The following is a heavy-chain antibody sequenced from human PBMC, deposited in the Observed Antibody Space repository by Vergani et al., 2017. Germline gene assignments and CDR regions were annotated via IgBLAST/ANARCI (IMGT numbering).Heavy chain of an antibody. CDR3: AKVGRSEVAGTFGAFDI. CDR1: GFSFPGYA. CDR2: LSASDRRT. D-gene: IGHD6-19*01. V-gene: IGHV3-23*01. Sequence: EVQLLESGGGLVQPGGSLRLSCEASGFSFPGYAMSWVRQAPGKGLEWVSTLSASDRRTHYADPVKGRFTISRDNSKNTLFLHMNSLRPEDTAVYYCAKVGRSEVAGTFGAFDIWGQGTMVTVSS. J-gene: IGHJ3*02.